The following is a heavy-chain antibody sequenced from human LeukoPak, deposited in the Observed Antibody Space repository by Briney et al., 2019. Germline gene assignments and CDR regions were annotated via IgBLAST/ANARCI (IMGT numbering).Heavy chain of an antibody. CDR1: GYTFTSYD. Sequence: ASVKVSCKASGYTFTSYDINWVRQATGQGLEWMGWMNPNSGNTGYAQKFQGRVTMTRNTSISTAYMELSSLRSEDTAVYYCAKDLFGDGGDYGIDVWGQGTTVTVSS. V-gene: IGHV1-8*01. D-gene: IGHD2-21*02. J-gene: IGHJ6*02. CDR3: AKDLFGDGGDYGIDV. CDR2: MNPNSGNT.